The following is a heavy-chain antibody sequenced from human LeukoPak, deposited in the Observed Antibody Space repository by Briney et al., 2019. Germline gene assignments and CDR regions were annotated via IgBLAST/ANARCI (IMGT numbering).Heavy chain of an antibody. CDR2: ISWNSGSI. CDR3: ARDSTRQYYYYGMDV. J-gene: IGHJ6*02. Sequence: PGGSLRLSCAASGFTFDDYAMHWVRQAPGKGLEWVSGISWNSGSIGYADSVKGRFTISRDNAKNSLYLQMNSLRAEDTAVYYCARDSTRQYYYYGMDVWGQGTTVTVSS. V-gene: IGHV3-9*01. CDR1: GFTFDDYA. D-gene: IGHD1-1*01.